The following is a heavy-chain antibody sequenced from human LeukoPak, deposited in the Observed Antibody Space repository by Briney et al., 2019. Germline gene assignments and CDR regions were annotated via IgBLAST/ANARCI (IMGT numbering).Heavy chain of an antibody. CDR3: ARDETEYTSSWAYFDD. V-gene: IGHV1-2*02. J-gene: IGHJ4*02. D-gene: IGHD6-13*01. CDR2: INPNNGGT. CDR1: GYTFTGYS. Sequence: ASVKVSCTASGYTFTGYSIHWVRQAPGQGLEWMGWINPNNGGTIYAQKFQGRVTMTRDTSSSTAYMELSGLRSDDTALYYCARDETEYTSSWAYFDDWGQGTLVTVSS.